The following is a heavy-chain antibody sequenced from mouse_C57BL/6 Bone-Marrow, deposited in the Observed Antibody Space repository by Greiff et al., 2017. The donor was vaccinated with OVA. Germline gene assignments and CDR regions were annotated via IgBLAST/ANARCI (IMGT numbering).Heavy chain of an antibody. Sequence: QVQLKQPGAELVMPGASVKLSCKASGYTFTSYWMHWVKQRPGQGLEWIGEIDPSDSYPNYNQKFKGKSTLTVDKSSSTAYMQLSSLTSEDSAVYYCARRRYFDYWGQGTTLTVSS. CDR3: ARRRYFDY. J-gene: IGHJ2*01. V-gene: IGHV1-69*01. CDR2: IDPSDSYP. CDR1: GYTFTSYW.